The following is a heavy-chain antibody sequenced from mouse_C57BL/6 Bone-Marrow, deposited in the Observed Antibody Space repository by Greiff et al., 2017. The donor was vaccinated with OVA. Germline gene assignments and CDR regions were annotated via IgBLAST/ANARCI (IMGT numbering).Heavy chain of an antibody. D-gene: IGHD2-3*01. V-gene: IGHV10-1*01. CDR2: IRSKSNNYAT. Sequence: EVNVVESGGGLVQPKGSLKLSCAASGFSFNTYAMNWVRQAPGKGLEWVARIRSKSNNYATYYADSVKDRFTISRDDSESMLYLQMNNLKTEDTAMYYCVRHDVDWYFDVWGTGTTVTVSS. J-gene: IGHJ1*03. CDR3: VRHDVDWYFDV. CDR1: GFSFNTYA.